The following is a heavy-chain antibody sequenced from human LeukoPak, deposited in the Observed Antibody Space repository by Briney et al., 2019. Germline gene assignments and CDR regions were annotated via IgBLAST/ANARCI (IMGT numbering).Heavy chain of an antibody. CDR3: ARDYAVSYYDFWSGCAYYYYMDV. CDR2: IKKDGGEK. CDR1: GFTFSRYW. Sequence: GGSLRLSCAASGFTFSRYWMSWVRQAPGKGLKWVANIKKDGGEKYYVDSVKGRFTIAGDNAKSSLYLQMNSLRAEDTAVYYCARDYAVSYYDFWSGCAYYYYMDVWGKGTTVTVSS. J-gene: IGHJ6*03. V-gene: IGHV3-7*01. D-gene: IGHD3-3*01.